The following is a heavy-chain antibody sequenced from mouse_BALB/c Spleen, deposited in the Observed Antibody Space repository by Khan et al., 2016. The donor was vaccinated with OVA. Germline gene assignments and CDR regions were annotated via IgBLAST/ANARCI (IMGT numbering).Heavy chain of an antibody. CDR3: ARAREVLLYGEYFDV. J-gene: IGHJ1*01. Sequence: QIQLVQSGPELKKPGETVKISCKASGYTFTNYGVNWVKQAPEKGLKWMGWINTNTGETTYGDDFKGRFAFSLETSASTAYLQINRLKNEDMAKYFCARAREVLLYGEYFDVWGAGTTVTVSS. D-gene: IGHD1-1*01. V-gene: IGHV9-1*02. CDR2: INTNTGET. CDR1: GYTFTNYG.